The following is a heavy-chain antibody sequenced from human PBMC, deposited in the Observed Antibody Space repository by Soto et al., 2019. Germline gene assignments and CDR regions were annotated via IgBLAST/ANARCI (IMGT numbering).Heavy chain of an antibody. J-gene: IGHJ5*02. V-gene: IGHV1-69*06. CDR2: IIPIFGTA. CDR1: GGTFSSYA. Sequence: SVKVSCKASGGTFSSYAISWVRQAPGQGLEWMGGIIPIFGTANYAQKFQGRVTITADKSTSTAYMELSSLRSEDTAVYYCARAPYSGSYNNWFDPWGQGTLVTVSS. CDR3: ARAPYSGSYNNWFDP. D-gene: IGHD1-26*01.